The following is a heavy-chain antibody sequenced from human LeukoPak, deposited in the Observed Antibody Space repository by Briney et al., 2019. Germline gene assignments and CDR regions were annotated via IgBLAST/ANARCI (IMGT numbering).Heavy chain of an antibody. J-gene: IGHJ4*02. Sequence: GGSLRLSCAASGFTFSSYEMNWVRQAPGKGLEWISYISSSGSTIYYADSVKGRFTISRDNSKNTLYLQMNSLRAEDTAVYYCARSGGWDYYGSGSYFDYWGQGTLVTVSS. CDR2: ISSSGSTI. CDR3: ARSGGWDYYGSGSYFDY. V-gene: IGHV3-48*03. CDR1: GFTFSSYE. D-gene: IGHD3-10*01.